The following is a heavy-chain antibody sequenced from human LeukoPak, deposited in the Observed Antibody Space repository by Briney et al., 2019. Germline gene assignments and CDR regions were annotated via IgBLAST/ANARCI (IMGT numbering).Heavy chain of an antibody. D-gene: IGHD3-9*01. Sequence: PGGSLRLSCAASGFTVSSNYMSWVRQAPGKGLEWVSVICSGGSTYYADSVKGRFTISRDNSKNTLYLQMNSLRAEDTAVYYCACAYYDILTGYSSYYYYYGMDVWGQGTTVTVSS. CDR2: ICSGGST. J-gene: IGHJ6*02. CDR1: GFTVSSNY. CDR3: ACAYYDILTGYSSYYYYYGMDV. V-gene: IGHV3-66*02.